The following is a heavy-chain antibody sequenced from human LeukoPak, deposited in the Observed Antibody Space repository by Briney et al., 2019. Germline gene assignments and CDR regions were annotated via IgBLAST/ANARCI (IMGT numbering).Heavy chain of an antibody. Sequence: QPGGSLRLSCAASGFTFSSYAMSWVRQAPWKGLEWVSAISGGGSSIHYADSVKGRFTISRDNSKNTLYLQMNSLRAEDTAVYYCAKPRLQLELRLLFDYWGQGTLVTVSS. D-gene: IGHD1-7*01. J-gene: IGHJ4*02. V-gene: IGHV3-23*01. CDR3: AKPRLQLELRLLFDY. CDR2: ISGGGSSI. CDR1: GFTFSSYA.